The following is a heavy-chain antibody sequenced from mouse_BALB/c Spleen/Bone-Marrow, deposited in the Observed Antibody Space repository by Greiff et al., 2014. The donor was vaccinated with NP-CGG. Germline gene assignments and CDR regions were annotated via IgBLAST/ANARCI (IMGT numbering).Heavy chain of an antibody. Sequence: VMLVESAAELARPGASVKMSCKTSGYTFTYYTMHWVKQRPGQGLEWIGYINPSSGYTDYNQKFKDKTTLTTDKSSSTAYLQLSMLPAEVSAVYYCVRENYGCGGDALAYWGQGTSVTVSS. CDR2: INPSSGYT. CDR1: GYTFTYYT. J-gene: IGHJ4*01. CDR3: VRENYGCGGDALAY. V-gene: IGHV1-4*02. D-gene: IGHD2-2*01.